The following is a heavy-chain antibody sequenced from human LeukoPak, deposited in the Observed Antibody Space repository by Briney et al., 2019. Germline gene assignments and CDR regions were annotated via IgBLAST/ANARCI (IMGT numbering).Heavy chain of an antibody. D-gene: IGHD2-15*01. J-gene: IGHJ6*02. CDR1: GGSISSYY. V-gene: IGHV4-59*01. CDR2: TYYSGST. CDR3: ARGLHYYYGMDV. Sequence: SETLSLTCTVSGGSISSYYWSWIRQPPGKGLEWIGYTYYSGSTNYNPSLKSRVTISVDTSKNQFSLKLRSVTAADTAVYYCARGLHYYYGMDVWGQGTTVTVSS.